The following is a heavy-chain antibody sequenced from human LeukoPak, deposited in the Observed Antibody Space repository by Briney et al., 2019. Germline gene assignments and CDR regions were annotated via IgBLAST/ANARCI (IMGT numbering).Heavy chain of an antibody. V-gene: IGHV1-24*01. CDR1: GYALTELS. CDR2: FDPEDGET. Sequence: SVKVSCKVSGYALTELSMHWVRQAPGKGLEWMGGFDPEDGETIYAQKFQGRVTMTEDTSTDTAYMELSSLRSEDTAVYYCATVMGATNAFDIWGQGTMVTVSS. CDR3: ATVMGATNAFDI. J-gene: IGHJ3*02. D-gene: IGHD1-26*01.